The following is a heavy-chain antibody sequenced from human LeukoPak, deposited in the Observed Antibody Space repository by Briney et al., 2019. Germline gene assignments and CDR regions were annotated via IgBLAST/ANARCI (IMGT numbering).Heavy chain of an antibody. CDR2: ISSSGSTI. Sequence: GGSLRLSCAASGFTFSSYEMNWVRQAPGKGLEWVSYISSSGSTIYYADSVKGRFTISRDNAKNSLYLQMNSLRAEDTAVYYCARGSLDYYGSGSYLYWGQGTLVTVSS. D-gene: IGHD3-10*01. J-gene: IGHJ4*02. V-gene: IGHV3-48*03. CDR1: GFTFSSYE. CDR3: ARGSLDYYGSGSYLY.